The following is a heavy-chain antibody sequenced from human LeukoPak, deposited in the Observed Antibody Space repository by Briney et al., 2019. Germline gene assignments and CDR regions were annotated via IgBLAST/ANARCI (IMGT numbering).Heavy chain of an antibody. Sequence: GASVKVSCKASGNIFTGYYMHWVRQAPGQGLEWMGWINPNSGGTNYAQKFQGRVTMTRDTSISTAYMELSRLRSDDTAVYYCARDLAGTTGSCWFDPWGQGTLVTVSS. CDR2: INPNSGGT. J-gene: IGHJ5*02. D-gene: IGHD1-1*01. V-gene: IGHV1-2*02. CDR1: GNIFTGYY. CDR3: ARDLAGTTGSCWFDP.